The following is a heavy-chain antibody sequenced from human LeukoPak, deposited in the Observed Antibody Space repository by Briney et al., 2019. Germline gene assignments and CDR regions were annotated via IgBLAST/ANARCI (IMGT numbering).Heavy chain of an antibody. D-gene: IGHD3-10*01. CDR1: GGSISSGGS. Sequence: SETLSLTCAVSGGSISSGGSWSWIRQPPGKGLEWIGYIYYSGSTNYNPSLKSRVTISVDTSKNQFSLKLSSVTAADTAVYYCARGARVGYYYGSGSLDYWGQGTLVTVSS. CDR2: IYYSGST. CDR3: ARGARVGYYYGSGSLDY. J-gene: IGHJ4*02. V-gene: IGHV4-61*08.